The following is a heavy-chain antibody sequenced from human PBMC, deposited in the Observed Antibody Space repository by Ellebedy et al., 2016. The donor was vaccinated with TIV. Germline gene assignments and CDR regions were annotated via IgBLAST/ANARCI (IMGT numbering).Heavy chain of an antibody. Sequence: ASVKVSCKESGNTFTSYCVHWVRQAPGQGLQWMGVLKATDGSTMYTQELQGRVTMTRDTSTNTIYMELSSLRSEDTDVYYCARDYPAVFTGFAFWGQGTLVIVSS. CDR2: LKATDGST. CDR3: ARDYPAVFTGFAF. J-gene: IGHJ5*01. V-gene: IGHV1-46*04. D-gene: IGHD2-2*01. CDR1: GNTFTSYC.